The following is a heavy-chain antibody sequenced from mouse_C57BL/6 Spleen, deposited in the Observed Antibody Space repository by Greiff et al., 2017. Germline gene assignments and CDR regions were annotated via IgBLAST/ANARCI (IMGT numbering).Heavy chain of an antibody. CDR1: GFTFSSYA. V-gene: IGHV5-9-1*02. D-gene: IGHD2-5*01. J-gene: IGHJ2*01. CDR2: ISSGGDYI. CDR3: TRGDSNYYCDY. Sequence: EVKLMESGEGLVKPGGSLKLSCAASGFTFSSYAMSWVRQTPEKRLEWVAYISSGGDYIYYADTVKGRFTISRDNARNTLYLQMSSLKSEDTAMYYCTRGDSNYYCDYWGQGTTLTVSS.